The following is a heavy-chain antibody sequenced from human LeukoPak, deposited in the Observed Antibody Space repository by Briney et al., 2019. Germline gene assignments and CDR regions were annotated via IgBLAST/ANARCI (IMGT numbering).Heavy chain of an antibody. CDR3: AELGITMIGGV. Sequence: GGSLRLSCAASGFTFSSYEMNWVRQAPGKGLEWVSYISSSGSTIYYADSVKGRFTISRDNAKKSLFLQMNSLRAEDTAVYYCAELGITMIGGVWGKGTTVTISS. CDR2: ISSSGSTI. D-gene: IGHD3-10*02. V-gene: IGHV3-48*03. J-gene: IGHJ6*04. CDR1: GFTFSSYE.